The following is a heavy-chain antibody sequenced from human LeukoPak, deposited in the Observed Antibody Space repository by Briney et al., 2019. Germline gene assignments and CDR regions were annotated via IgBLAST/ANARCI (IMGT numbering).Heavy chain of an antibody. CDR3: ARAASSGPLFTYHMDV. Sequence: PSKTLSLTCTVSGGSISSYYWSWIRQPPGKGLEWIGYIYYSGSTNYNPSLKSRVTISVDTSKNQFSLRLSSVTAADTAVYYCARAASSGPLFTYHMDVWGKGTTVTVSS. J-gene: IGHJ6*03. CDR2: IYYSGST. CDR1: GGSISSYY. D-gene: IGHD3-22*01. V-gene: IGHV4-59*01.